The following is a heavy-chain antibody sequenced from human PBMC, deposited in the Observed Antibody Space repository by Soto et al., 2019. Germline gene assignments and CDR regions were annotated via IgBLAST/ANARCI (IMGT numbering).Heavy chain of an antibody. Sequence: RASVKVSCKASGYTFTGYYMHWVRQAPGQGLEWMGWINPNSGGTNYAQKFQGRVTMTRDTSISTAYMELSRLRSDDTAVYYCASPLDISSSKGWFDPWGQGTLVTVSS. CDR2: INPNSGGT. D-gene: IGHD6-6*01. CDR3: ASPLDISSSKGWFDP. J-gene: IGHJ5*02. V-gene: IGHV1-2*02. CDR1: GYTFTGYY.